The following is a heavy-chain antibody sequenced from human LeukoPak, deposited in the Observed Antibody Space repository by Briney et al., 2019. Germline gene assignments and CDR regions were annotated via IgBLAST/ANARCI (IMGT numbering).Heavy chain of an antibody. J-gene: IGHJ4*02. CDR1: GYTXTDYY. V-gene: IGHV1-2*02. D-gene: IGHD6-19*01. CDR3: ARYSSGYF. CDR2: INPNSGGT. Sequence: ASVKVSCKASGYTXTDYYMHGVRQAPGQGLEWMGWINPNSGGTYYSQKFQDRVTMTRDTSISTAYMELSRLRSDDTAVYYCARYSSGYFWGQGTLVTVSS.